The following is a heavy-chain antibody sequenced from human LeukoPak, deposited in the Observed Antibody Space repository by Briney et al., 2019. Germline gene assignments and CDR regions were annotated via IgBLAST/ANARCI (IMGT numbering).Heavy chain of an antibody. Sequence: ASVKVSCKASGYTFTGYYMHWVRQAPGQGLEWMGIINPSGGSTSYAQKFQGRVTMTRDTSTSTVYMELSSLRSEDTAVYYCARRFPRRYMDVWGKGTTVTVSS. D-gene: IGHD2-21*01. J-gene: IGHJ6*03. CDR1: GYTFTGYY. CDR3: ARRFPRRYMDV. CDR2: INPSGGST. V-gene: IGHV1-46*01.